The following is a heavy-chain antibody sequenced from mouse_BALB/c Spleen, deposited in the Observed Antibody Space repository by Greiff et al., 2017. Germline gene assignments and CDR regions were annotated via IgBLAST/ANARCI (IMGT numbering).Heavy chain of an antibody. CDR2: ISTYYGNT. CDR1: GYTFTDYA. J-gene: IGHJ3*01. CDR3: ARPARATPWFAY. V-gene: IGHV1-67*01. Sequence: QVQLKQSGPELVRPGVSVKISCKGSGYTFTDYAMHWVKQSHAKSLEWIGVISTYYGNTNYNQKFKGKATMTVDKSSSTAYMELARLTSEDSAIYYCARPARATPWFAYWGQGTLVTVSA. D-gene: IGHD3-1*01.